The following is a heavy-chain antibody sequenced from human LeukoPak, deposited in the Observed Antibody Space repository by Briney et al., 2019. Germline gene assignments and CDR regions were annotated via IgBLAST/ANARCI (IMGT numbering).Heavy chain of an antibody. CDR3: ARGIFGSGSYPDF. Sequence: GGSLRLSCAASGFSFNTYAMHWVHQAPGQGLEWVALIWHDGSHKFYSNSVRGQFTISRDNSKNTVSLQMNNLRPEDTAVYYCARGIFGSGSYPDFWGQGTLVTVSS. V-gene: IGHV3-33*01. J-gene: IGHJ4*02. CDR2: IWHDGSHK. D-gene: IGHD3-10*01. CDR1: GFSFNTYA.